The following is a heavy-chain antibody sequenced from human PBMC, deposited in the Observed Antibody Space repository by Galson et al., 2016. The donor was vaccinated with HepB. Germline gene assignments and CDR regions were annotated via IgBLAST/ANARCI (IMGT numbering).Heavy chain of an antibody. D-gene: IGHD4-17*01. Sequence: SVKVSCKASGYTFTRYYMHWVRQAPGQGLEWMGKINPVGGTTSYAQKFQARVTMTRDTSTSTVYMELRSLRSEDTAVYYCARAVTTEGYGMDVWGQGTTVTVSS. V-gene: IGHV1-46*01. CDR2: INPVGGTT. J-gene: IGHJ6*02. CDR1: GYTFTRYY. CDR3: ARAVTTEGYGMDV.